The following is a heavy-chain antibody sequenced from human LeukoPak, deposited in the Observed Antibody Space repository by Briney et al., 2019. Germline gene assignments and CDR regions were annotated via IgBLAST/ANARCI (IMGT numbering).Heavy chain of an antibody. D-gene: IGHD2-2*01. Sequence: GGSLRLSCAASGFTFSSYAMSWVRQAPGKGPEWVSAISGSSGNTYYADSVKGRFTISRDNSKNTLYLRMNSLRPEDTAVYYCAKRGYCSSTSCSNYFDYWGQGTLATVSS. CDR3: AKRGYCSSTSCSNYFDY. J-gene: IGHJ4*02. V-gene: IGHV3-23*01. CDR2: ISGSSGNT. CDR1: GFTFSSYA.